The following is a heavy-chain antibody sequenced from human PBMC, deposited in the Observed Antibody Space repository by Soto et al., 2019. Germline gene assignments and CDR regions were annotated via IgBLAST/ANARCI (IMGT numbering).Heavy chain of an antibody. Sequence: PSQTLSLTCAISGDSVSSNSAAWNWIRQSPSRGLEWLGRTYYRSKWYNDYAVSVKSRITINPDTSKNQFSLQLNSVTPEDTAVYYCARENLSSGWYSYYGMDVWGQGTTVTVSS. J-gene: IGHJ6*02. V-gene: IGHV6-1*01. CDR1: GDSVSSNSAA. D-gene: IGHD6-19*01. CDR2: TYYRSKWYN. CDR3: ARENLSSGWYSYYGMDV.